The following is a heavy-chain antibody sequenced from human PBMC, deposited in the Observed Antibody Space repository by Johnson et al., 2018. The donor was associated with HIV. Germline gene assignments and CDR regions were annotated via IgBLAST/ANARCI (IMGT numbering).Heavy chain of an antibody. J-gene: IGHJ3*02. CDR2: ISGSGGST. CDR1: GFSFDDYG. Sequence: QLVESGGGVVRPGGSLRLSCAASGFSFDDYGMSWVRQAPGKGLEWVSGISGSGGSTYSVDSVKGRFTISRDNSKNTLYLQMNSLRAEDTAVYYCARDPTSHWYGSESYSGITDMWGQGTKVTVSS. D-gene: IGHD3-10*01. V-gene: IGHV3-23*04. CDR3: ARDPTSHWYGSESYSGITDM.